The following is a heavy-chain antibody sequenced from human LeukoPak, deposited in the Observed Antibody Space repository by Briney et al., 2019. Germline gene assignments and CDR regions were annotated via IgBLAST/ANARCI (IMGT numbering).Heavy chain of an antibody. V-gene: IGHV4-4*07. Sequence: SETLSLTCTVSGGSISSYYWSWIRQPAGKGLEWIGRIYTSGSTNYNPSLKSRVTMSVDTSKNQFSLKLSSVTAADTAVYYCVADLLGYCSSTSCYHWGQGTLVTVSS. CDR3: VADLLGYCSSTSCYH. CDR2: IYTSGST. CDR1: GGSISSYY. D-gene: IGHD2-2*01. J-gene: IGHJ4*02.